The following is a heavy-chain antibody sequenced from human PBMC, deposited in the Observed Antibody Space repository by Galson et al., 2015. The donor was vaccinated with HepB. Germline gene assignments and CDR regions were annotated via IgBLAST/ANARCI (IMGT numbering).Heavy chain of an antibody. V-gene: IGHV1-69*13. CDR1: GGTFSDFG. D-gene: IGHD3-10*01. J-gene: IGHJ6*02. CDR2: IIPIFGTT. Sequence: SVKVSCKASGGTFSDFGINWVRQAPGQGLEWMGGIIPIFGTTKYAQKFQGRVTVTADESTRTAYMELSSLRSEDTAVYYCVLDILRTTIRGGEYYYDMAVWGQGTTVIVSS. CDR3: VLDILRTTIRGGEYYYDMAV.